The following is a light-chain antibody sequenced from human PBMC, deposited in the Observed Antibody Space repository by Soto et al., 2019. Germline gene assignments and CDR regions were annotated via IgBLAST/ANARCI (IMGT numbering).Light chain of an antibody. CDR2: DVV. J-gene: IGLJ6*01. Sequence: QSVLTQPASVSGSPGESITISCTGTSSDVGGYNSVSWYQHHPGKAPKLILYDVVDRPSGVSYRFSGSKSGNTASLTISGLQAADVADYVCSSFTSSMTNVFGSVTNVTVL. V-gene: IGLV2-14*03. CDR1: SSDVGGYNS. CDR3: SSFTSSMTNV.